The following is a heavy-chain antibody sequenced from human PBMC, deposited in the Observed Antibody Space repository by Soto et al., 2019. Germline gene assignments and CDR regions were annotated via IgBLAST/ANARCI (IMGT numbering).Heavy chain of an antibody. CDR3: ARASTIFGVVTGGYYYYGMDV. Sequence: ASVKVSCKASGYTFTGYYMHWVRQAPGQGLEWMGWINPNSGGANYAEKFQGRVTMTRERSISTSYMELSRLRYEDTAVHYCARASTIFGVVTGGYYYYGMDVWGQGTTVTVSS. V-gene: IGHV1-2*02. CDR2: INPNSGGA. D-gene: IGHD3-3*01. J-gene: IGHJ6*02. CDR1: GYTFTGYY.